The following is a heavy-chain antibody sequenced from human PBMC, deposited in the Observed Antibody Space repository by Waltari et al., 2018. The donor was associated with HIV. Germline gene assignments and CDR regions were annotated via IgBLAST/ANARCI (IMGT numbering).Heavy chain of an antibody. Sequence: EVKLVESGGRLVQPRGSLRLSCVVSGFTFSTYWMHWVRQAQGKGLVWISRVSSDGNSTVYADSVKGRFTISRDNAKNTLFLQMNSLRVEDTAVYFCARSLYYDFWSAYPPDYWGQGTRVTVSS. D-gene: IGHD3-3*01. CDR1: GFTFSTYW. CDR3: ARSLYYDFWSAYPPDY. V-gene: IGHV3-74*03. CDR2: VSSDGNST. J-gene: IGHJ4*02.